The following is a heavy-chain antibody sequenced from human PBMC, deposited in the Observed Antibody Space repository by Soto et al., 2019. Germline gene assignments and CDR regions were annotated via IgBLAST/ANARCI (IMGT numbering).Heavy chain of an antibody. CDR2: IHCYSGNT. V-gene: IGHV1-18*01. D-gene: IGHD3-16*01. J-gene: IGHJ4*02. Sequence: QVQLVQSGTEVKNPGASVKVSCKTSGYTFTTYGIGWVRQAPGQGLEWVGWIHCYSGNTNYAQKLQGRVTVTTDTTTSTVYMELRSLRSDDTAMYFCAREVARAGGEYDYWGQGTLVTVSS. CDR1: GYTFTTYG. CDR3: AREVARAGGEYDY.